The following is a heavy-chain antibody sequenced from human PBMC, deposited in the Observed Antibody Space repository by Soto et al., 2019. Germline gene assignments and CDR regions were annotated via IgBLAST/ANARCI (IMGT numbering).Heavy chain of an antibody. CDR3: ATSNGGFDP. Sequence: EEQLVESGGGLVQPGGSLRLSCAASGFTFSDYYMRWVRQTPGKGLEWVANINQDGSAKSYVDSVGDRFTISRDNGMNPLSLQMGRLSAEDTGVYNCATSNGGFDPWGQGTLVTVSS. J-gene: IGHJ5*02. V-gene: IGHV3-7*05. D-gene: IGHD1-1*01. CDR2: INQDGSAK. CDR1: GFTFSDYY.